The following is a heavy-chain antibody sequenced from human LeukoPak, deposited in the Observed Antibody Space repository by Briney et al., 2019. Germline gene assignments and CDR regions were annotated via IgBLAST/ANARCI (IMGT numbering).Heavy chain of an antibody. CDR2: ISYNGGRK. CDR1: GFSFSGYA. V-gene: IGHV3-30*04. CDR3: ASSVEGFTTIVVINWFFDL. J-gene: IGHJ2*01. D-gene: IGHD3-22*01. Sequence: GGSLRLSCAASGFSFSGYAIHWVRQAPGKGLEWVALISYNGGRKDYADSVKGRFTISRDNAKNSLYLQMNSLRAEDTAVYYCASSVEGFTTIVVINWFFDLWGRGTLVTVSS.